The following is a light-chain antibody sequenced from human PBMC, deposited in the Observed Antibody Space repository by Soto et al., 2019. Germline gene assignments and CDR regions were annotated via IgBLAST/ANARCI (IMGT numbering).Light chain of an antibody. J-gene: IGLJ2*01. Sequence: QSALTQPASVSGSPGQSITISCTGTSNDIGGYNLISWYQQHPGKAPKLIIYEANKRPSGVSDRFSGSRSGTTASLTISAPQAEDEADYSCYSFAGGATFVFGGGTQLTVL. CDR2: EAN. V-gene: IGLV2-23*02. CDR3: YSFAGGATFV. CDR1: SNDIGGYNL.